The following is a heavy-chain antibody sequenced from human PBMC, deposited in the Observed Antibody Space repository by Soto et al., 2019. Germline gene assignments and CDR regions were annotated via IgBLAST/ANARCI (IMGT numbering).Heavy chain of an antibody. V-gene: IGHV3-64*01. CDR2: ISSNGGST. Sequence: GGSLRLSCAASGFTFSSYAMHWVRQAPGKGLEYVSAISSNGGSTYYANSVKGRFTISRDNSKNTLYLQMGSLRAEDMAVYYCITMVRGVIFWGQGTLVTVSS. J-gene: IGHJ4*02. CDR3: ITMVRGVIF. CDR1: GFTFSSYA. D-gene: IGHD3-10*01.